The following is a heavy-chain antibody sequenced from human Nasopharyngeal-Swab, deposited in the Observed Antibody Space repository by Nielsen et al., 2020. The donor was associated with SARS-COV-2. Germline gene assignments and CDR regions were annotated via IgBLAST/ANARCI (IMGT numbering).Heavy chain of an antibody. J-gene: IGHJ4*02. CDR2: ISYDGSNK. D-gene: IGHD4-23*01. V-gene: IGHV3-30-3*01. CDR1: GFTFSSCA. Sequence: GGSLRLSCAASGFTFSSCAMHWVRQAPGKGLEWVAVISYDGSNKYYADSVKGRFTISRDNSKNTLYLQMNSLRAEDTAVYYCARDFGGQSDYWGQGTLVIVSS. CDR3: ARDFGGQSDY.